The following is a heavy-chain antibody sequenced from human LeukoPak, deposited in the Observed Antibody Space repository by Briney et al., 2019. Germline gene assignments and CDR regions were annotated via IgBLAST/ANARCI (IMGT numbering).Heavy chain of an antibody. J-gene: IGHJ3*02. D-gene: IGHD3-9*01. V-gene: IGHV1-2*02. CDR1: GYTFTGYS. CDR2: INPNSGGT. Sequence: ASVTVSCKASGYTFTGYSMHWVRQAPGQGLEWMGWINPNSGGTNYAQKFQGRVTMTRDTSIRTAYMELSRLRSDDTAVYYCARELDILTVVYAFDIWGQGTMVTVPS. CDR3: ARELDILTVVYAFDI.